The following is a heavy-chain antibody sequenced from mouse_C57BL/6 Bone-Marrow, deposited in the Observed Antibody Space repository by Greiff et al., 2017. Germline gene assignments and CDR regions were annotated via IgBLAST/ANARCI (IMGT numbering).Heavy chain of an antibody. Sequence: QVQLKQSGAELVKPGASVKLSCKASGYTFTEYTIHWVKQRPGQGLEWIGWFYPGSGSIKYNEKFKDKATLTADKSSSTVYMELSRLTSEGSAVYFCASDGYDGYYVPFAYWGQGTLVTVSA. V-gene: IGHV1-62-2*01. CDR3: ASDGYDGYYVPFAY. CDR1: GYTFTEYT. J-gene: IGHJ3*01. D-gene: IGHD2-3*01. CDR2: FYPGSGSI.